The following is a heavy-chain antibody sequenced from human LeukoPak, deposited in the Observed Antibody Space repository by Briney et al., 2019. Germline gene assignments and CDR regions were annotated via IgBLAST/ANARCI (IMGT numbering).Heavy chain of an antibody. CDR2: INPNSGGT. J-gene: IGHJ5*02. CDR1: GYTFTVYY. Sequence: ASVTVSLTASGYTFTVYYMHWVRQAPGQRGEWMGWINPNSGGTNYAQKFQGRVTMTRDTSISTAYMELSRLRSGDTAVYYCSRDIVMVTYWFDPWGQGTLVTVSS. CDR3: SRDIVMVTYWFDP. V-gene: IGHV1-2*02. D-gene: IGHD5-18*01.